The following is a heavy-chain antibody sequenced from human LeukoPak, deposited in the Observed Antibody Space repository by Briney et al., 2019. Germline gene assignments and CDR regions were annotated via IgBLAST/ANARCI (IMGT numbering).Heavy chain of an antibody. CDR2: IWYDGSKR. CDR3: TYFTFGGVNLLDY. V-gene: IGHV3-33*01. J-gene: IGHJ4*02. CDR1: GFTFSNYG. D-gene: IGHD3-16*01. Sequence: GGSLRLSCVVSGFTFSNYGFHWVRQTPGKGLEWVAAIWYDGSKRYHADSVKGRFTISRDNSKNTLYLQMNSLRAEDTAVYYCTYFTFGGVNLLDYWGQGTLVTVSS.